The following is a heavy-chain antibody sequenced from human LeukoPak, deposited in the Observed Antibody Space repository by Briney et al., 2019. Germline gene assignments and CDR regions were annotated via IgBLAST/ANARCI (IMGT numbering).Heavy chain of an antibody. CDR3: AKVELRYFDWSPPDY. D-gene: IGHD3-9*01. Sequence: PGGSLRLACAASGFTFSSYGMHWGRQATGKGLERVAGISYDGSKKYYADSVKGRFTISRDNSKNTLYLQMNSLRAEDTAVYYCAKVELRYFDWSPPDYWGQGTLVTVSS. J-gene: IGHJ4*02. CDR2: ISYDGSKK. V-gene: IGHV3-30*18. CDR1: GFTFSSYG.